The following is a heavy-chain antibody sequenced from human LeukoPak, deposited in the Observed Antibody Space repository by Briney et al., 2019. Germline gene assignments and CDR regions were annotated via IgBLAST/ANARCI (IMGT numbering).Heavy chain of an antibody. CDR1: GFTFSDYY. V-gene: IGHV3-11*01. CDR3: ARSNSTNCYTD. Sequence: GGSLRLSCAASGFTFSDYYFSWIRQAPGKGLEWVSYISSSGSTINYADSVKGRFTISRDNAKNSLYLQMNSLRAEDTAVYYCARSNSTNCYTDWGQGTLVTVSS. D-gene: IGHD2-2*02. J-gene: IGHJ4*02. CDR2: ISSSGSTI.